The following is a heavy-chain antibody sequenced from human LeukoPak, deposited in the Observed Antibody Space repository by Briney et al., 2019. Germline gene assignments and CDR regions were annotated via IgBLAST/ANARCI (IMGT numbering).Heavy chain of an antibody. J-gene: IGHJ4*02. D-gene: IGHD6-13*01. Sequence: SETLSLTCTVSGASFSSSTYYWGWIRQPPGKGLEWIGSIYYSGSTYYNPSLKSRVTMSVDTSKNQFSLKLSFVTAADTAVYYCARHAGGIAAAGTRPFDYWGQGTLVTVSS. V-gene: IGHV4-39*01. CDR2: IYYSGST. CDR1: GASFSSSTYY. CDR3: ARHAGGIAAAGTRPFDY.